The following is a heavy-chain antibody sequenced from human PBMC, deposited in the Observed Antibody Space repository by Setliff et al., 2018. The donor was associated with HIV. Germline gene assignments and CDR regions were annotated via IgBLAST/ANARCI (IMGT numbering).Heavy chain of an antibody. Sequence: KPSETLSLTCTVSGGSISSGDYYWSWIRQPPGKGLEWIGYIYYSGSTYYNPSLKSRVTISVDTSKNQFSLKLSSVTAADTAVYYCASSLGTVYYYGMDVWGQGTTVTVSS. CDR3: ASSLGTVYYYGMDV. J-gene: IGHJ6*02. CDR2: IYYSGST. D-gene: IGHD7-27*01. CDR1: GGSISSGDYY. V-gene: IGHV4-30-4*08.